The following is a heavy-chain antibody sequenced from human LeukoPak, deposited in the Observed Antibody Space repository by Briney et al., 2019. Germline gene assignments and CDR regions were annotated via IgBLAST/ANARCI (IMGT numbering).Heavy chain of an antibody. V-gene: IGHV3-53*01. CDR2: IYSGGST. CDR3: ARDQDAFDI. J-gene: IGHJ3*02. Sequence: GGSLRLSCAASVFTVSSNYMSWARQARGEGLECVSVIYSGGSTYYADSVKGRFTISRDNSKNTLYLQMNSLRADDTAVYYCARDQDAFDIWGQGTMVTVSS. CDR1: VFTVSSNY.